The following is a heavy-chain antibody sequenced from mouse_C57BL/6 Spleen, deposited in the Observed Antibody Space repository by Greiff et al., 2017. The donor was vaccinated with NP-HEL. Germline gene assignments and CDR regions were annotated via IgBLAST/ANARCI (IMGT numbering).Heavy chain of an antibody. CDR3: ARDYGSTSYYCDY. CDR1: GYTFTSYW. Sequence: QVQLKQPGAELVRPGSSVKLSCKASGYTFTSYWIHWVKQRPIQGLEWIGNIDPSDSETHYNQKFKDKATLTVDKSSSTAYMQLSSLTAEDSAVYYCARDYGSTSYYCDYWGQGTTLTVSS. V-gene: IGHV1-52*01. J-gene: IGHJ2*01. CDR2: IDPSDSET. D-gene: IGHD1-1*01.